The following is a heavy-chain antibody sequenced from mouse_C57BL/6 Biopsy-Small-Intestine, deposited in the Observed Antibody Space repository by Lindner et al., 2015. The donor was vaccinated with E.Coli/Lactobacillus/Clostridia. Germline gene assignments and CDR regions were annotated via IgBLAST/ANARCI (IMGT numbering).Heavy chain of an antibody. CDR2: IVVGSVNT. Sequence: SVKVSCKASGFTFTNSAVQWVRQARGQRLEWIGWIVVGSVNTLYAQEFQERVTITGDMSTSTAYMQLSSLRSEDTAVYYCAADRHCGADCYDRNNYYGMDVWGQGTTVTVSS. CDR1: GFTFTNSA. CDR3: AADRHCGADCYDRNNYYGMDV. D-gene: IGHD1-1*01. J-gene: IGHJ1*01. V-gene: IGHV1S18*01.